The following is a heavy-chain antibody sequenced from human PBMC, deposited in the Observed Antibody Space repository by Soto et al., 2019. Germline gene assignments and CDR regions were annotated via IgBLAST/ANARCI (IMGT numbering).Heavy chain of an antibody. J-gene: IGHJ6*03. CDR2: IYSGGST. CDR1: GFTVSSNY. D-gene: IGHD3-10*01. V-gene: IGHV3-53*04. CDR3: VRGVNTRSYYYYYMDV. Sequence: EVQLVESGGGLVQPGGSLRLSCAASGFTVSSNYMSWVRQAPGKGLEGVSVIYSGGSTYYADSVKGRFTISRHNSKNTLYLQMNSLRAEDTAVYYCVRGVNTRSYYYYYMDVWGKGTTVTVSS.